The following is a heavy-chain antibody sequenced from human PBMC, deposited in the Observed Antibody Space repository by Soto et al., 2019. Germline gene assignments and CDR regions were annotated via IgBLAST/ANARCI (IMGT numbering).Heavy chain of an antibody. Sequence: SETLSLTCTVSGGSISSYYWSWIRQPPGKGLEWIGYIYYSGSTNYNPSLKSRVTISVDTSKNQFSLKLSSVTAADTAVYYCARRGMGSSGWYHYFDYWGQGTLVTVSS. D-gene: IGHD6-19*01. J-gene: IGHJ4*02. V-gene: IGHV4-59*08. CDR3: ARRGMGSSGWYHYFDY. CDR2: IYYSGST. CDR1: GGSISSYY.